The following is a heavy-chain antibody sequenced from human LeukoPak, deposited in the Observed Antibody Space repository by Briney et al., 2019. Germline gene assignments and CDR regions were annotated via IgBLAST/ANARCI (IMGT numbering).Heavy chain of an antibody. CDR1: GFTVSSNY. Sequence: GGSLRLSCAASGFTVSSNYMSWVRQAPGKGLEWVSVIYSGGSTYYADSVKGRFTISRDNSKNTLYLQMNSLRAEDTAVYYCAKEVSSTWTNWFDSWGQGTLVTVSS. CDR3: AKEVSSTWTNWFDS. CDR2: IYSGGST. J-gene: IGHJ5*01. D-gene: IGHD6-13*01. V-gene: IGHV3-53*01.